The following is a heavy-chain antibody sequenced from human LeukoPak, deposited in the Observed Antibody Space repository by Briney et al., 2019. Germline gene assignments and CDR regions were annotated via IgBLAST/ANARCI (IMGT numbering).Heavy chain of an antibody. V-gene: IGHV1-69*13. J-gene: IGHJ4*02. CDR2: IIPIFGTA. D-gene: IGHD2-21*02. Sequence: SVKVSCKASGGTFSSYAISWVRQAPGQGLEWMGGIIPIFGTANYAQKFQGRVTITADESTSTAYMELSSLRSEDTAVYYCATPCFRGGDCYSSAFDYWGQGTLVTVSS. CDR1: GGTFSSYA. CDR3: ATPCFRGGDCYSSAFDY.